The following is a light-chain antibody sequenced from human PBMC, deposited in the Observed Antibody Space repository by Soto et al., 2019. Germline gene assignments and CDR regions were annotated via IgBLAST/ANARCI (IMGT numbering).Light chain of an antibody. Sequence: QLVLTQPPSVSGAPGQRVTIPCTGSRSNIGAGYDVYWYQQLPGTAPKLLIYANSNRPSGVPDRFSGSKSGTSASLAITGLQAEDEADYYCQSYDSSLSAFYVFGTGTKVTVL. V-gene: IGLV1-40*01. CDR2: ANS. J-gene: IGLJ1*01. CDR1: RSNIGAGYD. CDR3: QSYDSSLSAFYV.